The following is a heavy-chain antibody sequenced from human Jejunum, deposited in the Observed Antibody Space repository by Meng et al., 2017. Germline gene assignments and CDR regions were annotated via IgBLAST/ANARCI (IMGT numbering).Heavy chain of an antibody. V-gene: IGHV3-30*04. CDR2: TSYDGKNR. J-gene: IGHJ4*02. CDR3: VRVQGGHYGDYAPFEW. Sequence: GESLKISCAASGFNFISYSLHWVRQAPGKGLEWVAVTSYDGKNRYYADSVKGRFTISRDNSKKTLYLQMDSLRPEDSAVYYCVRVQGGHYGDYAPFEWWGQGTLVTVSS. CDR1: GFNFISYS. D-gene: IGHD4-17*01.